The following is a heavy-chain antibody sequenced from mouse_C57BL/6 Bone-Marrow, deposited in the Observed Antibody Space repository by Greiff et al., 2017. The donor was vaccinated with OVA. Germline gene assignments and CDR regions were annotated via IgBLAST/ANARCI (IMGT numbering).Heavy chain of an antibody. D-gene: IGHD1-1*01. CDR2: IDPSDSET. CDR1: GYTFTSYW. CDR3: ARITTVVASFDY. V-gene: IGHV1-52*01. J-gene: IGHJ2*01. Sequence: QVQLQQSGAELVRPGSSVKLSCKASGYTFTSYWMHWVKQRPIQGLEWIGNIDPSDSETHYNQKFKDKATLTVDKSSSTAYMQLSSLTSEDSAVYYCARITTVVASFDYWGQGTTLTVSS.